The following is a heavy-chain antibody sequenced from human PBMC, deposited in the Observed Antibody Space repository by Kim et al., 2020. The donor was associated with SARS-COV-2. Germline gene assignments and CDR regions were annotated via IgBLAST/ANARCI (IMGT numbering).Heavy chain of an antibody. J-gene: IGHJ6*02. CDR2: IIPIFGTA. D-gene: IGHD6-19*01. Sequence: SVKVSCKASGGTFSSYAISWVRQAPGQGLEWMGGIIPIFGTANYAQKFQGRVTITADESTSTAYMELSSLRSEDTAVYYCARDFNGDIAVADHYYYGMDVWGQGTTVTVSS. V-gene: IGHV1-69*13. CDR1: GGTFSSYA. CDR3: ARDFNGDIAVADHYYYGMDV.